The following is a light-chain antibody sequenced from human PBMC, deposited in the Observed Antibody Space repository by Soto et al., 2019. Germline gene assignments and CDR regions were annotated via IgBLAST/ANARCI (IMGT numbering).Light chain of an antibody. J-gene: IGLJ1*01. V-gene: IGLV2-14*03. CDR2: DVT. CDR1: TSDVGDYNY. CDR3: SSYITSSTYV. Sequence: QSVLTQPASVSGSPGQSITISCTATTSDVGDYNYVSWYQQHPGKAPKLMIYDVTNRPSGVSNRFSGSKSGYTASLTISGLHAEDEADYYCSSYITSSTYVFGTGTKLTVL.